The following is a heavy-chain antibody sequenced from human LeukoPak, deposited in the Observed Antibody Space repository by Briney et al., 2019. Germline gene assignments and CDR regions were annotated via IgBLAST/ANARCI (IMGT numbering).Heavy chain of an antibody. CDR2: INHSGST. D-gene: IGHD6-13*01. CDR1: GGSIRSSYYY. J-gene: IGHJ4*02. Sequence: SETLSLTCTVSGGSIRSSYYYWSWIRQPPGKGLEWIGEINHSGSTNYNPSLKSRVTISVDTSKNQFSLKLSSVTAADTAVYYCARARLYSSSWSTDYWGQGALVTVSS. CDR3: ARARLYSSSWSTDY. V-gene: IGHV4-39*07.